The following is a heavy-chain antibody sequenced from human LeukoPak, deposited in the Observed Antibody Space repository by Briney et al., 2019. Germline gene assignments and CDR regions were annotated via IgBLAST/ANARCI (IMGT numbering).Heavy chain of an antibody. Sequence: SETLSLTCTVSGGSIRGYYWSWIRQPPGKGLEWIGYIYTSGSTNYNPSLKRRVTISVDTSKNQFSLRLSSVTAAATAMYFCARAYSGSYSHFDDWGQGTLVTVSS. D-gene: IGHD1-26*01. CDR3: ARAYSGSYSHFDD. CDR2: IYTSGST. J-gene: IGHJ4*02. CDR1: GGSIRGYY. V-gene: IGHV4-4*09.